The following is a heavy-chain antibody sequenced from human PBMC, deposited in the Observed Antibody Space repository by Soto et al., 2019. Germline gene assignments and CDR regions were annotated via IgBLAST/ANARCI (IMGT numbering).Heavy chain of an antibody. CDR1: GFTISSYG. D-gene: IGHD2-15*01. V-gene: IGHV3-30*18. CDR2: ISYDGSNK. J-gene: IGHJ4*02. CDR3: AKDFTDPGYFDY. Sequence: QVQLVESGGGVVQPGRSLRLSCTASGFTISSYGMHWVRQAPGKGLEWVAVISYDGSNKYYADSVKGRFTISRDNSKNTLYLQMNSLRAEDTAVYYCAKDFTDPGYFDYWGQGTLVTVSS.